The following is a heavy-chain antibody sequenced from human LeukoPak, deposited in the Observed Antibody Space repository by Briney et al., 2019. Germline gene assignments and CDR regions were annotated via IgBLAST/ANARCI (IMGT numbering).Heavy chain of an antibody. CDR2: IYSGGTT. J-gene: IGHJ4*02. CDR3: ARDGPHYYFDY. Sequence: GGSLRLSCAASGFSVSSNHMSWVRQAPGKGLEWVSVIYSGGTTYYADSVKGRFSTSRDISTNTLYLQMSSLGAEDTAVYYCARDGPHYYFDYWGQGTLVTVSS. CDR1: GFSVSSNH. V-gene: IGHV3-53*01.